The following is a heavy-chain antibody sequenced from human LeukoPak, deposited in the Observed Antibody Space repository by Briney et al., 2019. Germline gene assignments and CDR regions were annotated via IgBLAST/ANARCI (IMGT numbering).Heavy chain of an antibody. Sequence: GGSLRLSCAASGFTFSNYWMTWVRQAPGKGLEWVANIKEGGSEKYYVDSVKGRFTISRDNAKNSACLQMNSLRAEDTAVYYCARVDSAEKRDFDYGGQGTLVTVSS. D-gene: IGHD3-22*01. V-gene: IGHV3-7*01. CDR3: ARVDSAEKRDFDY. J-gene: IGHJ4*02. CDR2: IKEGGSEK. CDR1: GFTFSNYW.